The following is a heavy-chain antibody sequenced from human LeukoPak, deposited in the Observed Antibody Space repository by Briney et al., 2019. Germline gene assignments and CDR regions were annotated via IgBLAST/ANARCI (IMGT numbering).Heavy chain of an antibody. CDR2: ISAYNGNT. V-gene: IGHV1-18*01. CDR1: GYTFTSYG. CDR3: ARANFDWSNDAFDI. J-gene: IGHJ3*02. D-gene: IGHD3-9*01. Sequence: AAVKVSCKASGYTFTSYGISWVRQAPGQGVEWMGWISAYNGNTNYAQKLQGRVTMTTDTSTSTAYIELRSLRSDDTAVYYCARANFDWSNDAFDIWGQGTMVTVSS.